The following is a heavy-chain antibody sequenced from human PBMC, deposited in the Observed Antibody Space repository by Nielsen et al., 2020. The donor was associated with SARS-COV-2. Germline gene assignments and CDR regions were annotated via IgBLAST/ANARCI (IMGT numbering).Heavy chain of an antibody. V-gene: IGHV3-15*01. D-gene: IGHD2-2*01. CDR2: IKSKIDGGTT. J-gene: IGHJ5*02. CDR1: GFTFSDYY. CDR3: ATARYCSRTSCSAGTDMFDP. Sequence: GESLKISCAASGFTFSDYYMSWVRQSPGKGLEWVGRIKSKIDGGTTDYAAPVKDRFTISRDDSKNTVYLDMSSLRTEDTAVYYCATARYCSRTSCSAGTDMFDPWGQGTQVIVSS.